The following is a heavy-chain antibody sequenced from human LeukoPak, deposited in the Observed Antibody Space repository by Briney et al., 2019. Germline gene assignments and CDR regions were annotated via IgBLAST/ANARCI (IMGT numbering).Heavy chain of an antibody. J-gene: IGHJ4*02. CDR2: ISAYNGDT. CDR1: GYTFNRYG. V-gene: IGHV1-18*01. CDR3: ARVSPWGIVVAGDY. D-gene: IGHD6-19*01. Sequence: GASVKVSCKASGYTFNRYGITWVRQAPGQGLEWMGWISAYNGDTNYAQKFQGRVTTTTDTSTSTAYMELSSLRSDDTAVYYCARVSPWGIVVAGDYWGQGTLVTVSS.